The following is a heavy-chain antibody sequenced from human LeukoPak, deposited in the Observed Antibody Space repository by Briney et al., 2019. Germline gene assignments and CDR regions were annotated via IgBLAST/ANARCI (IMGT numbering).Heavy chain of an antibody. CDR1: GYTFTTYT. CDR3: ARGPYFDH. V-gene: IGHV1-3*03. CDR2: INAGNGNT. J-gene: IGHJ4*02. Sequence: GASVKVSCKASGYTFTTYTIHWVRQAPGQRLEWMGWINAGNGNTKYSHELQGRVTITSDTSASTAYMELSSLKSEDMAVYYCARGPYFDHWGQGTLVTVSS.